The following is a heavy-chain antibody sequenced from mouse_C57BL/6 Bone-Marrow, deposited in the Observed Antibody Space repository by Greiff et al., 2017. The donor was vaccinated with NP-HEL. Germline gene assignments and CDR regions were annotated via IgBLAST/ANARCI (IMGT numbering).Heavy chain of an antibody. V-gene: IGHV1-7*01. D-gene: IGHD2-5*01. CDR2: INPSSGYT. Sequence: VQLQQSGAELAKPGASVKLSCKASGYTFTSYWMHWVKQRPGQGLEWIGYINPSSGYTKYNQKFKDKATLTADKSSSTAYMQLSSLTYEDSAVYDCARWGISNHAWFAYWGQGTLVTVSA. CDR1: GYTFTSYW. J-gene: IGHJ3*01. CDR3: ARWGISNHAWFAY.